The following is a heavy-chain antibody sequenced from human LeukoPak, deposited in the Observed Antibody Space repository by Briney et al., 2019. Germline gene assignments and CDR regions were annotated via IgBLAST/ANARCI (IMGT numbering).Heavy chain of an antibody. Sequence: GGSLRLSCAASGFTFSSYSINWVRQAPGKGLEWLSYISSTGSTISYADSVKGRFTISRDNAKNSLYLQMNSLRAEDTAVYYCARDQGMATAFDYWGQGTLVTVSS. CDR1: GFTFSSYS. CDR3: ARDQGMATAFDY. V-gene: IGHV3-48*01. D-gene: IGHD5-24*01. J-gene: IGHJ4*02. CDR2: ISSTGSTI.